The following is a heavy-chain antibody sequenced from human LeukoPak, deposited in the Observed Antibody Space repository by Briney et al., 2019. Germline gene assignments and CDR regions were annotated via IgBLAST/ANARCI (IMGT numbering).Heavy chain of an antibody. D-gene: IGHD1-20*01. J-gene: IGHJ3*02. V-gene: IGHV1-8*03. CDR2: MNPNSGNT. CDR3: ARDRARYNWNPDPLHDAFDI. CDR1: GYTFTSYD. Sequence: ASVKVSCKASGYTFTSYDINWVRQATGQGLEWMGWMNPNSGNTGYAQKFQGRVTITRNTSISTAYMELSSLRSEDTAVYYCARDRARYNWNPDPLHDAFDIWGQGTMVTVSS.